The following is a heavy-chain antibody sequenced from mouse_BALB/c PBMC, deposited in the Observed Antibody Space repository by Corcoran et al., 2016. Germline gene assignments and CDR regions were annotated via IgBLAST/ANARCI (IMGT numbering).Heavy chain of an antibody. CDR2: ISYDGSN. Sequence: DVQLQESGPGLVKPSQSLSLTCSVTGYSITSGYYWNWIRQFPGNKLEWMGYISYDGSNNYNPSLKNRISITRDTSKNQFFLKLNSVTTVDTATYYCARDYDYDPFAYWGQGTLVTVSA. CDR1: GYSITSGYY. D-gene: IGHD2-4*01. V-gene: IGHV3-6*02. CDR3: ARDYDYDPFAY. J-gene: IGHJ3*01.